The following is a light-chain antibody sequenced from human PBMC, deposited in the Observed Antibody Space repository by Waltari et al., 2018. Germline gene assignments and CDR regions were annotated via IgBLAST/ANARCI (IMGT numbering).Light chain of an antibody. J-gene: IGKJ1*01. CDR3: QQYGTSPWT. CDR2: DAS. Sequence: EIVLTQSPATLSLSPGERATLSCRASQSVSSYLAWYQQKPGQAPRLLIYDASNRATGLPDRFSGSGSGTDFSLTISRLEPEDFAVYYCQQYGTSPWTFGQGTKVEIK. V-gene: IGKV3-20*01. CDR1: QSVSSY.